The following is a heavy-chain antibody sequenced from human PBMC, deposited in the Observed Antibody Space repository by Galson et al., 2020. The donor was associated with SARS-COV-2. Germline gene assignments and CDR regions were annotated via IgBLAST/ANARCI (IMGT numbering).Heavy chain of an antibody. Sequence: TLSLTCTVSGGSISSGSYYWSWIRQPAGKGLEWIGRIYTSGSTNYNPSLKSRVTISVDTSKNQFSLKLSSVTAADTAVYYCAYKRPWLGASWGQGTLVTVSS. J-gene: IGHJ5*02. D-gene: IGHD1-20*01. CDR2: IYTSGST. CDR3: AYKRPWLGAS. V-gene: IGHV4-61*02. CDR1: GGSISSGSYY.